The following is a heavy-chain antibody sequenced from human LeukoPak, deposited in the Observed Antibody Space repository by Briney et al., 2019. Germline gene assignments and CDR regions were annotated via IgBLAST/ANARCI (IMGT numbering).Heavy chain of an antibody. CDR2: INQGGRES. Sequence: GGSLRLSCAASGFTFSSYEMNWVRQAPGKGLEWVANINQGGRESYYVDSVEGRFTISRDNAKNSLYLQMDSLRAEDTAVFYCARAATTGTVDYWGQGTLVTVSS. V-gene: IGHV3-7*01. D-gene: IGHD1-1*01. J-gene: IGHJ4*02. CDR3: ARAATTGTVDY. CDR1: GFTFSSYE.